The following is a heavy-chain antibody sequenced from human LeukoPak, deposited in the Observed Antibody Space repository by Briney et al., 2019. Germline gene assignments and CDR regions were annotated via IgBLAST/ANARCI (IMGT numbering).Heavy chain of an antibody. D-gene: IGHD3-10*01. CDR3: AYCGYYYCWGKAYYYYMDV. V-gene: IGHV1-69*05. CDR1: VCTLSYYD. J-gene: IGHJ6*03. Sequence: ASVKVSCKDFVCTLSYYDISGVGQAPGQGLEWMGGIIPIFGTANYAQKFQGRVTITTDESTSTAYMELSSLRSVNTADNYGAYCGYYYCWGKAYYYYMDVWGKGTTVTVSS. CDR2: IIPIFGTA.